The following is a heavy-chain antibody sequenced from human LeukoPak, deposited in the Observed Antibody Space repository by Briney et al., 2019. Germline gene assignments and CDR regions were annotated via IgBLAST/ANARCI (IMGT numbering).Heavy chain of an antibody. V-gene: IGHV3-74*01. CDR3: ATKQWLAPPPDS. J-gene: IGHJ4*02. CDR1: GFTFSKYW. Sequence: QSGGSLRLACAASGFTFSKYWMLWVRQAPGKGLESVSRINTDGTVTTYADSVKGRLTVSRDNADNTMFLQMNSVRDEDTDVYYCATKQWLAPPPDSWGQGTLVTVSS. D-gene: IGHD6-19*01. CDR2: INTDGTVT.